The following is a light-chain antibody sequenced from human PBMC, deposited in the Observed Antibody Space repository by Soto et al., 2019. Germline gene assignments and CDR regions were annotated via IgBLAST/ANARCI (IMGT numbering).Light chain of an antibody. J-gene: IGKJ3*01. CDR3: QQYNNWPPVR. V-gene: IGKV3-15*01. CDR2: GAS. CDR1: QSVSSN. Sequence: EIVMTQSPATLSVSPGERATLSCRASQSVSSNLAWYQQKPGQAPRLLIYGASTRATGIPARFSGSGSGAEFTLTISSLQSEDFAVYYCQQYNNWPPVRFGPETKVDIK.